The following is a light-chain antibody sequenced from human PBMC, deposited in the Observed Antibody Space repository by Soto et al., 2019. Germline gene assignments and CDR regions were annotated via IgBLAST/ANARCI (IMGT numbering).Light chain of an antibody. CDR1: QSVSSN. J-gene: IGKJ1*01. Sequence: EIVMTRSPATLSVSPGERATLSCRASQSVSSNLAWYQQQPGQAPRLLIYGASTRATGIPARFSGSGSGTDFTLTISRLQPEDFGLYYCQQRLNWPPGFGQGTKVDIK. CDR2: GAS. CDR3: QQRLNWPPG. V-gene: IGKV3-15*01.